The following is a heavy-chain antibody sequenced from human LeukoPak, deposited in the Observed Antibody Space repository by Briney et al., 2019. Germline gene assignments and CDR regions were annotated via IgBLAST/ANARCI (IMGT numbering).Heavy chain of an antibody. V-gene: IGHV4-30-4*01. D-gene: IGHD4-17*01. CDR2: IYYSGST. CDR1: GGSISSGDYY. J-gene: IGHJ4*02. CDR3: ATYDYGDDGFDY. Sequence: SPSETLSLTCTVSGGSISSGDYYWSWIRQPPGKGLEWIGYIYYSGSTYYNPSLKSRVTISVDTSKNQFSLKLSSVTAADTAVYYCATYDYGDDGFDYWGQGTLVTVFS.